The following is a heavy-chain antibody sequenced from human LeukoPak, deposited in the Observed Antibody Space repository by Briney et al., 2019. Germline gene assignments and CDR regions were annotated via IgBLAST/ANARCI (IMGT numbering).Heavy chain of an antibody. V-gene: IGHV3-66*01. J-gene: IGHJ5*02. CDR2: IYTDST. Sequence: GGPLRLSCAASGFTVNSNYMSWVRQAPGKGLEWVSVIYTDSTYYADSVKGRFTLSRDSSKNVLFLQMSSLSAEDTAVYYCARCKEVATITDTWGQGTLVTVSS. CDR1: GFTVNSNY. D-gene: IGHD5-12*01. CDR3: ARCKEVATITDT.